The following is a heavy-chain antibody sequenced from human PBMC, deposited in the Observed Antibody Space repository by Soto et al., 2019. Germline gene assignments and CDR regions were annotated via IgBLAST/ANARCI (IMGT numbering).Heavy chain of an antibody. J-gene: IGHJ5*02. Sequence: QVQLVESGGGLVKPGGSLRLSCAASGFTFSDYYMSWIRQAPGKGLEWVSYISSSGSTLYYADSVKGRFTISRDNAKNSLYLQRNSLRAEDTAVYYCAIVLPMVRGVIILSPWFDPWGQGTLVTVSS. CDR3: AIVLPMVRGVIILSPWFDP. CDR2: ISSSGSTL. D-gene: IGHD3-10*01. CDR1: GFTFSDYY. V-gene: IGHV3-11*01.